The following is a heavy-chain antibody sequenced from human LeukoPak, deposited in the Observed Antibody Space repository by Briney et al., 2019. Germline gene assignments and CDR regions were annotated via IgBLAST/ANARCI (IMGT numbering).Heavy chain of an antibody. CDR2: ISGSDGGT. J-gene: IGHJ3*02. V-gene: IGHV3-23*01. Sequence: GGSLRLSCAASGFTFSSYAMSWVRQAPGKGLEWVSAISGSDGGTYYADSVKGRFTISRDNSKNTLYLQMNSLRAEDTAVYYCARARSSYGYGDAFDIWGQGTMVTVSS. D-gene: IGHD5-18*01. CDR1: GFTFSSYA. CDR3: ARARSSYGYGDAFDI.